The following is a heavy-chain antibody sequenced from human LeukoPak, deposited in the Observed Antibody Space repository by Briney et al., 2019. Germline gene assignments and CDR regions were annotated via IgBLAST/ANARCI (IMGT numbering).Heavy chain of an antibody. CDR2: IYYSGST. CDR1: GGSISIGGYY. CDR3: ARVGAAAGSYYFDY. J-gene: IGHJ4*02. V-gene: IGHV4-31*03. Sequence: PSETLSLTCTVSGGSISIGGYYWSWIRQHPGKGLEWIGYIYYSGSTYYNPSLKSRVTISVDTSKNQFSLKLSSVTAADTAVYYCARVGAAAGSYYFDYWGQGTLVTVSS. D-gene: IGHD6-13*01.